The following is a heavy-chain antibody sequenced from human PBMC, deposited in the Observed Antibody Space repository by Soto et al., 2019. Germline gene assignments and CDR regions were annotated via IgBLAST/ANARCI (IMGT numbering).Heavy chain of an antibody. CDR3: ARKVAATGWFDP. D-gene: IGHD6-19*01. CDR1: GCYISSSNG. J-gene: IGHJ5*02. CDR2: IYYSGST. V-gene: IGHV4-28*01. Sequence: SETLCLTYAVSGCYISSSNGWGWIRQPPGKGLEWIGYIYYSGSTYYNPSLKSRVTMSVDTSKNQFSLKLSSVTAVDTAVYYCARKVAATGWFDPWGQGTLVTVSS.